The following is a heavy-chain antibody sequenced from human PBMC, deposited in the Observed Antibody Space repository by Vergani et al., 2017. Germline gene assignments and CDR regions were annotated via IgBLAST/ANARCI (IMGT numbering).Heavy chain of an antibody. CDR1: GGTFSSYA. CDR3: ARGGYSYEVVGDYYGMDV. J-gene: IGHJ6*02. CDR2: IIPIFGTA. D-gene: IGHD5-18*01. V-gene: IGHV1-69*18. Sequence: QVQLVQSGAEVKKPGSSVKVSCKASGGTFSSYAISWVRQAPGQGLEWMGRIIPIFGTANYAQKFQGGVTITADESTSTAYMELSSLRSEDTAVYYCARGGYSYEVVGDYYGMDVWGQGTTVTVSS.